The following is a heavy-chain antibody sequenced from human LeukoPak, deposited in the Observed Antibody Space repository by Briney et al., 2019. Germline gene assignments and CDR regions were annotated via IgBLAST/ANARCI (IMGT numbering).Heavy chain of an antibody. CDR3: AIGYCNGGSCYNFDY. Sequence: GESLKISCKGSGYSFTSYWIGWVRQMPGKGLEWMGIIYPGDSDTRYSPSFQGQVTISADKSISTAYLQWSSMKASDTAMYYCAIGYCNGGSCYNFDYWGQGTLVTVSS. CDR1: GYSFTSYW. CDR2: IYPGDSDT. V-gene: IGHV5-51*01. J-gene: IGHJ4*02. D-gene: IGHD2-15*01.